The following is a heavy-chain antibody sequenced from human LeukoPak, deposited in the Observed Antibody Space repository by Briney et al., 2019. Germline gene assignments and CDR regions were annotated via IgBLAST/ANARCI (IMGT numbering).Heavy chain of an antibody. J-gene: IGHJ4*02. Sequence: GGSLRLSCAASGFTFTSYALSWVRQAPGKGLEWVSGITGSADITYYADSVKGRFTISRDNSKNTVYLQMNSLRAEDTAVCYCATGMRTKFDYWGQGTLVTVSS. V-gene: IGHV3-23*01. CDR1: GFTFTSYA. D-gene: IGHD3-10*01. CDR2: ITGSADIT. CDR3: ATGMRTKFDY.